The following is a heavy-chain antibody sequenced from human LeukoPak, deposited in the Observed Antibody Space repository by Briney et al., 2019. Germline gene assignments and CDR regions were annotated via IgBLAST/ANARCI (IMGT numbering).Heavy chain of an antibody. V-gene: IGHV4-4*07. Sequence: SETLSLTCTVSGGSISSYYWSWIRQPAGKGLEWIGRIYTSRSTNYNPSLKSRVTMSVDTSKNQFSLKLSSVTAADTAVYYCARDRGWIRGVVVPAATVPWFDPWGQGTLVTVSS. CDR2: IYTSRST. D-gene: IGHD2-2*01. CDR3: ARDRGWIRGVVVPAATVPWFDP. J-gene: IGHJ5*02. CDR1: GGSISSYY.